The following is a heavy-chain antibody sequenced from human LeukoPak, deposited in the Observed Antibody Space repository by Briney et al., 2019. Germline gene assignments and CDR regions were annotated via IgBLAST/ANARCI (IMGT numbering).Heavy chain of an antibody. J-gene: IGHJ4*02. V-gene: IGHV4-4*02. D-gene: IGHD6-6*01. CDR2: RYHSGDS. Sequence: SETLSLTCAVSGGSISSSNWWSWVRQPPGKGLEWIGQRYHSGDSNYNPSLKSRVTVSLDRSKNQFSLKLTSVTAADTAVYYCARDRASSPWYYFDHWGQGIPVTVSS. CDR3: ARDRASSPWYYFDH. CDR1: GGSISSSNW.